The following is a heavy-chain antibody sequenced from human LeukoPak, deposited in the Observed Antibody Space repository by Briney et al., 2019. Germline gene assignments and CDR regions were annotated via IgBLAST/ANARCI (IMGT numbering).Heavy chain of an antibody. J-gene: IGHJ6*02. CDR3: ARASRYYGNGMDV. CDR2: IYYSGST. Sequence: SETLSLTCTVPGGSISSYYWSWIRQPPGKGLEWIGYIYYSGSTNYNPSLKSRVTISVDTSKNQFSLKLSSVTAADTAVYYCARASRYYGNGMDVWGRGTTVTVSS. V-gene: IGHV4-59*01. D-gene: IGHD3-3*01. CDR1: GGSISSYY.